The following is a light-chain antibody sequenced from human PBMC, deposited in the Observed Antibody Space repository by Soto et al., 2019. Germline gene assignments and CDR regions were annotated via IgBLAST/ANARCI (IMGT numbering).Light chain of an antibody. J-gene: IGKJ2*01. Sequence: EIVLTQSPGTLSLSPGERATLSCRASQTISSSYVAWYQQKPGQAPRLLIYGTSSRATGMPDRFSGSGSGTDFTLTISRLEPEDFAVYFCQQYGSSPYTFVQGTKLEI. V-gene: IGKV3-20*01. CDR2: GTS. CDR3: QQYGSSPYT. CDR1: QTISSSY.